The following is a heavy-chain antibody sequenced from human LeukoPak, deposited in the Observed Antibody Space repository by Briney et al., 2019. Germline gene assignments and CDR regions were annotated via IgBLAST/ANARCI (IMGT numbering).Heavy chain of an antibody. CDR1: GGSISSGGYY. CDR3: ARGPAYCGGDCYSHIYYYYGMDV. J-gene: IGHJ6*02. D-gene: IGHD2-21*02. CDR2: IYYSGST. Sequence: SQTLSLTCTVSGGSISSGGYYWSWIRQHPGKGLEWIGYIYYSGSTYYNPSLKSRVTISVDTSKSQFSLKLSSVTAADTAVYYCARGPAYCGGDCYSHIYYYYGMDVWGQGTTVTVSS. V-gene: IGHV4-31*03.